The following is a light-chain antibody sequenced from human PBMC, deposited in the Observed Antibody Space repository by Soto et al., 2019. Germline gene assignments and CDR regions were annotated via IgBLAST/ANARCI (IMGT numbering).Light chain of an antibody. V-gene: IGLV2-23*02. CDR1: SSDVGGQNA. J-gene: IGLJ2*01. CDR2: DVS. CDR3: CSYAGSSTVV. Sequence: QSVLTQPASVSGSPGQSITISCTGTSSDVGGQNAVSWYQQHPGKAPKFIIYDVSKRPSGVSSRFSGSKSGNTASLTTSGLQAEDEADYYCCSYAGSSTVVFGGGTKLTVL.